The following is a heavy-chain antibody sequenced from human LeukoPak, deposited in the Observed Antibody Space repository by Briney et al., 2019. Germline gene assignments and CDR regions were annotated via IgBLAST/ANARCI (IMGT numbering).Heavy chain of an antibody. D-gene: IGHD6-19*01. CDR3: ASGPYSSGWYVGGGFDY. CDR1: GGSFSGYY. CDR2: INHSGST. Sequence: SETLSLTCAVYGGSFSGYYWSWIRQPPGKGLEWIGEINHSGSTNYNPSLRSRVTISVDTSKNQFSLKLSSVTAADTAVYYCASGPYSSGWYVGGGFDYWGQGTLVTVSS. J-gene: IGHJ4*02. V-gene: IGHV4-34*01.